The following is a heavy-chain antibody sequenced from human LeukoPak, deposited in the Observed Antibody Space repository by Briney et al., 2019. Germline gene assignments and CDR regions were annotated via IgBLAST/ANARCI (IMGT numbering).Heavy chain of an antibody. V-gene: IGHV4-34*01. Sequence: PSETLSLTCAVYGGSFSGYYWSWIRQPPGKGLEWIGEINHSGSTNYSPSLKSRVTISVDTSKNQFSLKLSSVTAADTAVYYCARKSYFAWFDPWGQGTLVTVSS. CDR1: GGSFSGYY. CDR2: INHSGST. J-gene: IGHJ5*02. D-gene: IGHD1-26*01. CDR3: ARKSYFAWFDP.